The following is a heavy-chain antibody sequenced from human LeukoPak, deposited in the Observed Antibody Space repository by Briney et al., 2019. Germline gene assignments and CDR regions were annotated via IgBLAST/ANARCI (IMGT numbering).Heavy chain of an antibody. CDR3: AGDDNYGMDV. CDR1: GRTCSSYA. J-gene: IGHJ6*01. D-gene: IGHD5-24*01. CDR2: IIPILGIA. V-gene: IGHV1-69*04. Sequence: SVKLSCNASGRTCSSYAISWSRQAPGQGLEWMGRIIPILGIANYAQKFQGRVTITADKSTSTAYMELSSLRSEDTAVYYCAGDDNYGMDVWGEGTTVIVSS.